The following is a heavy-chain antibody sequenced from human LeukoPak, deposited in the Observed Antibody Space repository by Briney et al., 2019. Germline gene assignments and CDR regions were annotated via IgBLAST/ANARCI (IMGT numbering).Heavy chain of an antibody. CDR2: IIPIFGTA. Sequence: ASVKVSCEASGGTFSSYAISWVRQAPGQGLEWMGGIIPIFGTANYAQKFQGRVTITADESTSTAYMELSSLRSEDTAVHYCARTRMYRGKSQQLVDFDYWGQGTLVTVSS. CDR3: ARTRMYRGKSQQLVDFDY. V-gene: IGHV1-69*01. CDR1: GGTFSSYA. J-gene: IGHJ4*02. D-gene: IGHD6-13*01.